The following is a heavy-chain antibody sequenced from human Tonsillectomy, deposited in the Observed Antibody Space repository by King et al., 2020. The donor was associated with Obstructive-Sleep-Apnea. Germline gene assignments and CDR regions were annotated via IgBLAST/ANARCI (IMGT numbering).Heavy chain of an antibody. V-gene: IGHV4-39*07. CDR1: RGSISSSNYY. CDR2: VYYSGGD. CDR3: ASYVDHPLXGXXX. D-gene: IGHD3-16*01. J-gene: IGHJ4*02. Sequence: QLQESGPGLVKPSETLSLTCTVSRGSISSSNYYWGWIRQPPGKGLEWLGIVYYSGGDYYNPSLKSRLTISLNTSKNQFSLKLTSVTAADTALYSCASYVDHPLXGXXXXGKGTLVTFSS.